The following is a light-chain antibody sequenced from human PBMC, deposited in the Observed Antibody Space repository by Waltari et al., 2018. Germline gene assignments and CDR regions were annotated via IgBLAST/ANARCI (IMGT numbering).Light chain of an antibody. CDR2: AAS. CDR1: QGISSY. Sequence: DIQLTQSPSFLSASVGDRVTITCRASQGISSYLARYQSKPGKAPKLLIYAASTLQSWVPSRFSGSGAGTEFTLTISSLQPEDFATYYCQQLNSYPWTFGQGTKVEIK. V-gene: IGKV1-9*01. CDR3: QQLNSYPWT. J-gene: IGKJ1*01.